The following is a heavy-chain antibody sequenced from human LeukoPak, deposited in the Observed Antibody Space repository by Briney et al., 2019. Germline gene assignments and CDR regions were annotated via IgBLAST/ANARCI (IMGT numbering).Heavy chain of an antibody. CDR3: ARGVYIAAAQYSY. CDR2: IYYSGTT. V-gene: IGHV4-59*01. J-gene: IGHJ4*02. Sequence: SETLSLTCTVSGGSIGTYSWNWIRQPPGKGLEWIGYIYYSGTTNYNPSLKSRVTISVDTSKNQFSLKLSSVTAADTAVYYCARGVYIAAAQYSYWGQGTLVTVSS. D-gene: IGHD6-13*01. CDR1: GGSIGTYS.